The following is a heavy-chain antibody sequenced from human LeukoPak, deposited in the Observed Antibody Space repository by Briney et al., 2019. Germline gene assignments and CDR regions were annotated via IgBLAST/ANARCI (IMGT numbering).Heavy chain of an antibody. V-gene: IGHV4-61*02. D-gene: IGHD2-2*01. CDR3: ARGLVAAFDDAFDI. CDR1: GGSISSGSYY. Sequence: PSQTLSLTCTVSGGSISSGSYYWSWIRQPAGKGLEWIGRIYTSGSTNYNPSLKSRVTISVDTSKNQFSLKLSSVTAADTAVYYCARGLVAAFDDAFDIWGQGTMVTVSS. J-gene: IGHJ3*02. CDR2: IYTSGST.